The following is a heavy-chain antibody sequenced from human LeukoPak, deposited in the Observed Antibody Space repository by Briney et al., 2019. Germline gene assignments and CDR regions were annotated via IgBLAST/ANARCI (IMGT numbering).Heavy chain of an antibody. CDR1: GYSISSGYY. J-gene: IGHJ3*02. Sequence: PETLSLTCAVSGYSISSGYYWGWIRQPPGKGLEWIGSIYHSGSTYYNPSLKSRVTISVETSKNQFSLKLSSVTAADTAVYYCARARGYSTSYDPFDIWGQGTMVTVSS. CDR2: IYHSGST. CDR3: ARARGYSTSYDPFDI. D-gene: IGHD1-26*01. V-gene: IGHV4-38-2*01.